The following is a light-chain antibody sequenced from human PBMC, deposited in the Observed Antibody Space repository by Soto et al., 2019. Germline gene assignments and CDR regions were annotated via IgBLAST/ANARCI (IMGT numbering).Light chain of an antibody. J-gene: IGKJ4*01. CDR2: GAS. V-gene: IGKV3-15*01. Sequence: EIVMTQSPATLSVSPGERATLSCRASQSVSGNLAWYQQKPGQAPRLLIYGASTRATGIPARFSGSGSGTEFTLTISSLQAEDFAVYYCQQCNKWSPLTFGGGPKVEIK. CDR1: QSVSGN. CDR3: QQCNKWSPLT.